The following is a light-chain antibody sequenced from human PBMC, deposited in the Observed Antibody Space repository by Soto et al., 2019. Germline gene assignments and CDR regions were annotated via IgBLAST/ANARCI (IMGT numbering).Light chain of an antibody. CDR3: QHYNVYPWT. CDR1: QSVSSN. CDR2: GAS. J-gene: IGKJ1*01. V-gene: IGKV3-15*01. Sequence: EIMMIQSPATLSVSPGERATLSCRASQSVSSNLAWYQQKPGQAPRLLIYGASTRATGIPARFSGSGSGTEFTLTISSLQPDDFATYYCQHYNVYPWTFGQGTKVDI.